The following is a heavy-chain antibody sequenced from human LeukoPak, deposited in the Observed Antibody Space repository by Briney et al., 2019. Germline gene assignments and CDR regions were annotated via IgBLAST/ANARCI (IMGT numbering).Heavy chain of an antibody. CDR3: ATTDSSGYYGDY. CDR2: IYYSGST. Sequence: SETLSLTCTVSGGSISSGGYYWGWLRQHPGKGLEWIGYIYYSGSTYYNPSLKSRVTISVDTSKNQFSLKLSSVTAADTAVYYCATTDSSGYYGDYWGQGTLVTVSS. V-gene: IGHV4-31*03. CDR1: GGSISSGGYY. D-gene: IGHD3-22*01. J-gene: IGHJ4*02.